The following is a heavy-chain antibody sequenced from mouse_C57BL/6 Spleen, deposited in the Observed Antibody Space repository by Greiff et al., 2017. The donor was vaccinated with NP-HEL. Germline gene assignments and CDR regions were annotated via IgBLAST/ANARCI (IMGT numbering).Heavy chain of an antibody. V-gene: IGHV14-4*01. CDR3: TTSITTVVDGYFDV. D-gene: IGHD1-1*01. CDR1: GFNIKDDY. J-gene: IGHJ1*03. Sequence: EVQLQQSGAELVRPGASVKLSCTASGFNIKDDYMHWVKQRPEQGLEWIGWIDPENGDTEYAAKFQGKATITADTSSNPAYLQISSLTSEDTAVYYCTTSITTVVDGYFDVWGTGTTVTVSS. CDR2: IDPENGDT.